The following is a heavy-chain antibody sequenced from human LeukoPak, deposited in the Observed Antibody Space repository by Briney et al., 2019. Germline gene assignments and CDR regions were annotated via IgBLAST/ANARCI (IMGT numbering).Heavy chain of an antibody. CDR1: GGSFSGYH. Sequence: PSETLSLTCAVYGGSFSGYHWSWIRQPPGKGLEWIGEINHRGSTNYNPSLKSRVTISVDTSKNQFSLKLSSVIAADTAVYFCARGSMGGSGSYYKDHYYGMDVWGQGTTVTVSS. CDR3: ARGSMGGSGSYYKDHYYGMDV. CDR2: INHRGST. V-gene: IGHV4-34*01. D-gene: IGHD3-10*01. J-gene: IGHJ6*02.